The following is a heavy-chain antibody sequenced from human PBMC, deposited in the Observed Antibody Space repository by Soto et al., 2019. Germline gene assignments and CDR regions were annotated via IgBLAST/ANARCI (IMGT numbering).Heavy chain of an antibody. CDR3: VRDLGTDFAFDV. J-gene: IGHJ3*01. V-gene: IGHV3-33*01. CDR2: IWYDGSNE. D-gene: IGHD3-16*01. Sequence: HVQLVESGGDVVQPGRSLRLSCVASGFTFSSYGMHWVRQAPGKGLEWVAVIWYDGSNEIYGDSVKGRFTISRDNSKNTHYLQMNSLRNEDAAVYYCVRDLGTDFAFDVWGRGTMVTVSS. CDR1: GFTFSSYG.